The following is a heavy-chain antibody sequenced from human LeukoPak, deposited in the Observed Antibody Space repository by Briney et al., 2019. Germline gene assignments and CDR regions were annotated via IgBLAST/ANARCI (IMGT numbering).Heavy chain of an antibody. J-gene: IGHJ6*03. Sequence: SETLSLTCTVSGGSISSYYWSWIRQPPGKGLEWIGYIYYSGSTNYNPSLKSRVTISVDTSKNQFSLKLSSVTAADTAVYYCARQRGGYYYYMDVWGKGTTVTVSS. CDR3: ARQRGGYYYYMDV. CDR2: IYYSGST. V-gene: IGHV4-59*08. CDR1: GGSISSYY.